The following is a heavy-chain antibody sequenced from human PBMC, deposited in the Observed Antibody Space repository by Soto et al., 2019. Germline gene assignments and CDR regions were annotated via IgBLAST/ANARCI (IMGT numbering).Heavy chain of an antibody. D-gene: IGHD2-2*01. CDR2: ISGSGGST. J-gene: IGHJ4*02. CDR1: GFTFSSYA. Sequence: GGSLRLSCAASGFTFSSYAMSWVRQAPGKGLEWVSAISGSGGSTYYADSVKGRFTISRDNSKNTLYLQMNSLRAEDTAVYYCAKDRGQDIVVVVNWNPVFVFDYWGQGTLVTVSS. V-gene: IGHV3-23*01. CDR3: AKDRGQDIVVVVNWNPVFVFDY.